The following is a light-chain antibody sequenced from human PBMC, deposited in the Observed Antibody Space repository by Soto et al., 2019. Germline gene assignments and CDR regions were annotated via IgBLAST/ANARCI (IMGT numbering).Light chain of an antibody. CDR3: NSYPTSSTFV. CDR1: SSDVGGYTY. CDR2: GVY. J-gene: IGLJ1*01. Sequence: QSALTQPASVSGSPGQSITISCTGTSSDVGGYTYVSWDPQHPGKAPKLMIYGVYNRPSGVSNRVSGSRSGNTASLTISGLQAEDEAEYYCNSYPTSSTFVFGTGTKVTVL. V-gene: IGLV2-14*01.